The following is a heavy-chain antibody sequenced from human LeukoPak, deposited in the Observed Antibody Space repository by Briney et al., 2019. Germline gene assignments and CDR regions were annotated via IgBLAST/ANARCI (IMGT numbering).Heavy chain of an antibody. V-gene: IGHV3-7*01. Sequence: PGGSLRLSCVATGFTFSDYEMNWVRQAPGKGLEWVANIKQDGSEKYYVDSVKGRFTISRDNAKNSLYLQMNSLRAEDTAVYYCASFRIAAARYGFDYWGQGTLVTVSS. CDR2: IKQDGSEK. CDR1: GFTFSDYE. CDR3: ASFRIAAARYGFDY. J-gene: IGHJ4*02. D-gene: IGHD6-13*01.